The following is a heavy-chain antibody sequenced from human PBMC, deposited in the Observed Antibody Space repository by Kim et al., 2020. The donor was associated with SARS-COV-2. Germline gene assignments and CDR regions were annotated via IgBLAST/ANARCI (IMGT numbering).Heavy chain of an antibody. Sequence: ASVKVSCKASGYTFTSYGISWVRQAPGQGLEWMGWISAYNGNTNYAQKLQGRVTMTTDTSTSTAYMELRSLRSDDTAVYYCARDRYYDFWSGYHDAFDIWGQGTMVTVSS. CDR3: ARDRYYDFWSGYHDAFDI. V-gene: IGHV1-18*01. J-gene: IGHJ3*02. CDR2: ISAYNGNT. CDR1: GYTFTSYG. D-gene: IGHD3-3*01.